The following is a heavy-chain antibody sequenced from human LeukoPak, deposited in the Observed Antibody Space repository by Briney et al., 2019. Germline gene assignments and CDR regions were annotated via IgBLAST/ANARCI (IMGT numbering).Heavy chain of an antibody. Sequence: GVSVKVSCKASGFTFTTSAVQWVRQARGQRLEWIGWIVVGSGNTNYAQKFQERVTVIRDMSTSTAYMELSSLRSEDTAVYYCAAGYCSGGSCYPYYYYGMDVWGQGTTVTVSS. CDR1: GFTFTTSA. CDR2: IVVGSGNT. D-gene: IGHD2-15*01. J-gene: IGHJ6*02. CDR3: AAGYCSGGSCYPYYYYGMDV. V-gene: IGHV1-58*01.